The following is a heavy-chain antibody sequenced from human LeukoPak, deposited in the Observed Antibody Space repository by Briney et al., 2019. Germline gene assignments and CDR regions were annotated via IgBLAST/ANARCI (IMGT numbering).Heavy chain of an antibody. Sequence: GGSLRLSCAASGFTFSSYSMNWVRQAPGKGLEWVSSISSSSSYIYYADSVKGRFTTSRDNAKNSLYLQMNSLRAEDTAVYYCARDEEFGITGTTYYFDYWGQGTLVTVSS. CDR2: ISSSSSYI. D-gene: IGHD1-20*01. J-gene: IGHJ4*02. CDR1: GFTFSSYS. CDR3: ARDEEFGITGTTYYFDY. V-gene: IGHV3-21*01.